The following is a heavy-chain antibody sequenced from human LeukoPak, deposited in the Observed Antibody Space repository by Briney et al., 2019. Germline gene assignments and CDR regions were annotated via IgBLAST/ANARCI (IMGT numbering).Heavy chain of an antibody. D-gene: IGHD6-13*01. Sequence: EASATLSFTASVYTFTGFYIHCVRQAPGQGLGWMGWINPNSGGTNYAQKLQGRLTMTRDSAISTAYMELSRLRSDDTAVYYCARERGSSRPNWGQGALVTVSS. CDR3: ARERGSSRPN. V-gene: IGHV1-2*02. J-gene: IGHJ4*02. CDR1: VYTFTGFY. CDR2: INPNSGGT.